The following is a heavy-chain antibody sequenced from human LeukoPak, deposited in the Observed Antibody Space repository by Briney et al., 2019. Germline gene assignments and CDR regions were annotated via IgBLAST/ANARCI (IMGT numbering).Heavy chain of an antibody. D-gene: IGHD5-24*01. Sequence: PSETLSLTCAVYGGSFSGYYWSWIHQPPGRGLEWIGEINHSGSTNYNPSLKSRVTISVDTSKNQFSLKLSSVTAADTAVYYCARGPFPDRRWLQLTYWGQGTLVTVSS. CDR3: ARGPFPDRRWLQLTY. CDR1: GGSFSGYY. CDR2: INHSGST. V-gene: IGHV4-34*01. J-gene: IGHJ4*02.